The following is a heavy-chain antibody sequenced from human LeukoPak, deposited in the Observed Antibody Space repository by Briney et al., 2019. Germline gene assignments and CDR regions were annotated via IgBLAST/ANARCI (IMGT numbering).Heavy chain of an antibody. D-gene: IGHD4-17*01. Sequence: SETLSLTCTVSGYSISSGYFWGWIRQPPGKGLEWIGSIYHSGSTYYNPSLKSRVTISVDTSKNQFSLKLSSVTAADTAVYYCARGYGDFRVEGRYFHSWGQGTLVTVSS. J-gene: IGHJ4*02. CDR1: GYSISSGYF. V-gene: IGHV4-38-2*02. CDR2: IYHSGST. CDR3: ARGYGDFRVEGRYFHS.